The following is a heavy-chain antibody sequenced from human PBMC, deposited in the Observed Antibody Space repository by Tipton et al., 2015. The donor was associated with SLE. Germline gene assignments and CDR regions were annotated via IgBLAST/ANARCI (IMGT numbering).Heavy chain of an antibody. CDR3: AANLEWLPPEY. D-gene: IGHD3-3*01. CDR2: IWYDGSNK. J-gene: IGHJ4*02. V-gene: IGHV3-33*08. CDR1: GFTFSSYG. Sequence: RSLRLSCAASGFTFSSYGMHWVRQAPGKGLEWVAVIWYDGSNKYYADSVKGRFTISRDNSKNTLYLQMNSLRAEDTAVYYCAANLEWLPPEYWGQGTLVTVSS.